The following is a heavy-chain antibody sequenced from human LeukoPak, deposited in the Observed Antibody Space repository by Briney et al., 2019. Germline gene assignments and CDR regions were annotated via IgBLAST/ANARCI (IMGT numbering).Heavy chain of an antibody. J-gene: IGHJ4*02. V-gene: IGHV3-30-3*01. CDR1: GFTFSSYA. CDR3: ASAYSYGFRY. CDR2: ISYDGSNK. Sequence: GGSLRLSCAASGFTFSSYAMHWVRQAPGKGLEWVAVISYDGSNKYYADSVKGRFTISRDNSKNTLYLQMNSLGAEDTAVYYCASAYSYGFRYWGQGTLVTVSS. D-gene: IGHD5-18*01.